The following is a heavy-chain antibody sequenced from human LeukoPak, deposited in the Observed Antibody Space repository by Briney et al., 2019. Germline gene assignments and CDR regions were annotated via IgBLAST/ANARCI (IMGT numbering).Heavy chain of an antibody. D-gene: IGHD6-13*01. CDR2: ISYDGSNK. V-gene: IGHV3-30*18. CDR1: GFTFSSYG. CDR3: AKDVYSSSWSAPPYYYYYYGMDV. Sequence: GGSLRLSCAASGFTFSSYGMHWVRQAPGKGLEWVAVISYDGSNKYYADSVKGRFTISRDNSKNTLYLQMNSLRAEDTAVYHCAKDVYSSSWSAPPYYYYYYGMDVWGQGTTVTVSS. J-gene: IGHJ6*02.